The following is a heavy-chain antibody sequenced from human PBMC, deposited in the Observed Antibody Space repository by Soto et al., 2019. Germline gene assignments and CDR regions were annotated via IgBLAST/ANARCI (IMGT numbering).Heavy chain of an antibody. J-gene: IGHJ3*02. CDR1: GFSLSTSGVG. CDR2: IYWSGDE. Sequence: SGPTLVNPTHTRTLTCFFSGFSLSTSGVGVGWIRQSPGKALEWLALIYWSGDEHYRPSLKSRLSIFKDTSKDHVVLIMTDMDPVDTATYYCARGLATLPVFAFDIWGQGTMVTVSS. D-gene: IGHD6-6*01. CDR3: ARGLATLPVFAFDI. V-gene: IGHV2-5*01.